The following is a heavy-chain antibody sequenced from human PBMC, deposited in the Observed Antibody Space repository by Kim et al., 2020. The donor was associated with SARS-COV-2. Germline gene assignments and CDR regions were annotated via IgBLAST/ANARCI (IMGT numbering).Heavy chain of an antibody. J-gene: IGHJ5*02. D-gene: IGHD1-1*01. Sequence: NYAQKFQGWVTMTRDTSISTAYMELSRLGSDDTAVYYCARGGTEYNWFDPWGQGTLVTVSS. V-gene: IGHV1-2*04. CDR3: ARGGTEYNWFDP.